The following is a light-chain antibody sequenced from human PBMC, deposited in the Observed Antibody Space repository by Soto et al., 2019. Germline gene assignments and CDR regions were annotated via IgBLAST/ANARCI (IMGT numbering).Light chain of an antibody. Sequence: EIVLAQSPGTLSLSPGERATLSCRASQGVVRTYLAWFQHKPGQAPRLLIYGASTRATGIPVRFSGSASGTEFTLTISSLQSEDFTVYYCQQYNKWPLTFGQGTKVDNK. CDR3: QQYNKWPLT. V-gene: IGKV3-15*01. J-gene: IGKJ1*01. CDR1: QGVVRTY. CDR2: GAS.